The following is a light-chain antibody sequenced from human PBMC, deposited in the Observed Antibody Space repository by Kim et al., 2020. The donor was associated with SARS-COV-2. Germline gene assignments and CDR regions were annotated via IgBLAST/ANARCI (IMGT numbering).Light chain of an antibody. CDR3: QVWDSSSDHPL. Sequence: SYELTQPPSVSVAPGKTARITCGGNNIGSRSVHWYQQKPGQAPVLVIYYDSDRPSGIPEGFSGSNSGNTATLTISRVEAGDEADYYCQVWDSSSDHPLFG. V-gene: IGLV3-21*04. CDR1: NIGSRS. CDR2: YDS. J-gene: IGLJ3*02.